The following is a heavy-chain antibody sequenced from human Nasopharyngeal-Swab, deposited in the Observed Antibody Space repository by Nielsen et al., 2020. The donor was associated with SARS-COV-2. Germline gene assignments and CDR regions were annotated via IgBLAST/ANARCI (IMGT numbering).Heavy chain of an antibody. D-gene: IGHD3-10*01. CDR3: TTELYYYGSGSYYKGFAV. V-gene: IGHV3-15*01. J-gene: IGHJ4*02. Sequence: WIRQPPGKGLEWVGRIKSKTDGGTTDYAAPVKGRFTISRDDSKNTLYLQMNSLKTEDTAVYYCTTELYYYGSGSYYKGFAVWGQGTLVTVSS. CDR2: IKSKTDGGTT.